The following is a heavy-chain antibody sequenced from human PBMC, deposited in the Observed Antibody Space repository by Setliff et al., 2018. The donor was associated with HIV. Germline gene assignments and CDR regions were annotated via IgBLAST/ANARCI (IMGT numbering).Heavy chain of an antibody. Sequence: ASVKVSCKASGFTLISYHMHWVRQAPGRGLEWMTMITPTDDITTYAQNFQGRVTMTRDTSTSTVYMELNSLRSEDTAVYYCARGVSSVSCRSTSCYYYYGMDVWGQGTTVTVSS. CDR2: ITPTDDIT. CDR1: GFTLISYH. J-gene: IGHJ6*02. CDR3: ARGVSSVSCRSTSCYYYYGMDV. D-gene: IGHD2-2*01. V-gene: IGHV1-46*01.